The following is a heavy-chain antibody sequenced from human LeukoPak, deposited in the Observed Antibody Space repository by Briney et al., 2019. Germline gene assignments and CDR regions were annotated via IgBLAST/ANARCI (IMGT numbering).Heavy chain of an antibody. Sequence: GGSLRLSCAASGFSFTNYEMNWVRQAPGKGLEWVSYISGGGTATHYAGSVEGRFTISRDNAKNSLSLRMSSLRAEDTAIYYCVRDPSEYYGSGGGHYYYGMDVWGQGTTVTVSS. V-gene: IGHV3-48*03. J-gene: IGHJ6*02. CDR3: VRDPSEYYGSGGGHYYYGMDV. CDR2: ISGGGTAT. D-gene: IGHD3-10*01. CDR1: GFSFTNYE.